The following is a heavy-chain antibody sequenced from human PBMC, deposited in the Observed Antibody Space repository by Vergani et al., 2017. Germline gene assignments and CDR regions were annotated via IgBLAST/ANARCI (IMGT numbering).Heavy chain of an antibody. D-gene: IGHD2-21*01. CDR3: ARENVVIARISDF. J-gene: IGHJ4*02. CDR1: GDSLSSSDHY. V-gene: IGHV4-31*03. Sequence: QVQLQESGPGLVKPSQTLSLTCTVSGDSLSSSDHYWSWIRQRSDKGLEWVGHIFRSGTTYYNPSLKSRLIMSVDTSKNQFSLKLTSVTAADTAMYYCARENVVIARISDFWGQGTLVTVSS. CDR2: IFRSGTT.